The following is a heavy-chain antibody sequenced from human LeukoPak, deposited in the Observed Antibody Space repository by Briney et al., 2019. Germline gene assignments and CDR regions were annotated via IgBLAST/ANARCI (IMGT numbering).Heavy chain of an antibody. J-gene: IGHJ3*02. Sequence: PSETLSLTCTVSGGSISSSSDYWGWIRQPPGKGLEWNGSIYYSGSIYYNPSLKSRVTISVDTSKNQFSLKLSSVTAADTAVYYCARRGQTYYDFWSGYPSRKNAFDIWGQGTMVTVSS. CDR1: GGSISSSSDY. CDR3: ARRGQTYYDFWSGYPSRKNAFDI. V-gene: IGHV4-39*01. D-gene: IGHD3-3*01. CDR2: IYYSGSI.